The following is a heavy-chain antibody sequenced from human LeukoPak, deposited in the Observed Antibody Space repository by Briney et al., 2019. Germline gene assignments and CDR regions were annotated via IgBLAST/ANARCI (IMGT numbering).Heavy chain of an antibody. CDR2: IIPIFGTA. CDR1: GGTFSSYA. CDR3: ARSLSMSWFDP. Sequence: SVTVSCKASGGTFSSYAITWVRQSPGQGLEWMGGIIPIFGTANYAQKFQGRVTITADESTSTAYMELSSLRSDDTAVYYCARSLSMSWFDPWGQGTLVTVSS. V-gene: IGHV1-69*01. J-gene: IGHJ5*02. D-gene: IGHD2/OR15-2a*01.